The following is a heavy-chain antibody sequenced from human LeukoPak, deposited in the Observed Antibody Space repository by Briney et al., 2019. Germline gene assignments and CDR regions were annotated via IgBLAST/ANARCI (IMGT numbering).Heavy chain of an antibody. CDR3: SKEGTVATSFDY. D-gene: IGHD4-11*01. Sequence: SGGSLRLSCAASGFTFSSHAMNWVRQAPGKGLEWVSDISGDGGDTYYADSVKGRFTISRDNYKNTRYLQMNNMRVEATAIYYYSKEGTVATSFDYWGQGTLVTVSS. CDR1: GFTFSSHA. J-gene: IGHJ4*02. CDR2: ISGDGGDT. V-gene: IGHV3-23*01.